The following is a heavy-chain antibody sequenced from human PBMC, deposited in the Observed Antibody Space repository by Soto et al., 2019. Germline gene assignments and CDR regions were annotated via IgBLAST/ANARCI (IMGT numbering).Heavy chain of an antibody. CDR2: INAGNGNT. D-gene: IGHD1-26*01. CDR1: GYTFTSYA. Sequence: QVQLVQSGAEEKKPGASVKVSCKASGYTFTSYAMHWVRQAPVQRLEWMGWINAGNGNTKYSQKFQGRVTITRDTSASTAYMELSRLRSEDTAVYYCASSGSYWGIDYWGQGTLVTVYS. V-gene: IGHV1-3*05. J-gene: IGHJ4*02. CDR3: ASSGSYWGIDY.